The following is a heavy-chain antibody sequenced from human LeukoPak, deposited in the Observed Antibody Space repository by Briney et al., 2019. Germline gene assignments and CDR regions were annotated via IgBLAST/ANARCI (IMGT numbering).Heavy chain of an antibody. Sequence: PGRSLRLSCAASGFTFSSYGVHWVRQAPGKGLEWVSAISGSGGSTYYADSVKGRFTISRDNSKNTLYLQMNSLRAEDTAVYFCAKDDRRVVVVAATSYWGQGTLVTVSS. V-gene: IGHV3-23*01. CDR3: AKDDRRVVVVAATSY. CDR1: GFTFSSYG. CDR2: ISGSGGST. D-gene: IGHD2-15*01. J-gene: IGHJ4*02.